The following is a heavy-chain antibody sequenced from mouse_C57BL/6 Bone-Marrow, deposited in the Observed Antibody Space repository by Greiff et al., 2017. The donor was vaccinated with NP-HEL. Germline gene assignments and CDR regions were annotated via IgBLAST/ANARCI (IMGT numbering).Heavy chain of an antibody. CDR2: IYPRSGNT. Sequence: VQLQQSGAELARPGASVKLSCKASGYTFTSYGISWVKQRTGQGLEWIGEIYPRSGNTYYNEKFKGKATLTADKSSSPAYMELRSLTSEDSAVYFCARSSFWYFDVWGTGTTVTVSS. V-gene: IGHV1-81*01. J-gene: IGHJ1*03. CDR3: ARSSFWYFDV. CDR1: GYTFTSYG. D-gene: IGHD1-1*01.